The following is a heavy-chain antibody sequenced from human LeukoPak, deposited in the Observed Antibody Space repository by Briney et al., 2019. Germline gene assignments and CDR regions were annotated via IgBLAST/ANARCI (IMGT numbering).Heavy chain of an antibody. J-gene: IGHJ6*03. CDR3: AKDWRRIVVVGPITRHGNYMDV. CDR2: INSDGSST. Sequence: GGSLRLSCAASGFPFSSYWIHWVRQAPGKGLVWVSRINSDGSSTSYADSVRGRFTISRDNSKNTLYLQMNSLRPEDAAVYYCAKDWRRIVVVGPITRHGNYMDVWGKGTTVTISS. D-gene: IGHD2-15*01. V-gene: IGHV3-74*01. CDR1: GFPFSSYW.